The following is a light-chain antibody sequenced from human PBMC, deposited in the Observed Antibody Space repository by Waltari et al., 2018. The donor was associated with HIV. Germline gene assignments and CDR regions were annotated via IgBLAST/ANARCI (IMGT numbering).Light chain of an antibody. CDR2: RNN. Sequence: QAGLTQPPAVSRALGQTATLSCTGGDDDVGTEWAAWLQQYQGLPPKLLSYRNNKRASGISHKFSAARAGNTVFLTIAGLQPEDEADYYCSAWDGRLSAWVFGGGTKLTVL. J-gene: IGLJ3*02. CDR3: SAWDGRLSAWV. CDR1: DDDVGTEW. V-gene: IGLV10-54*04.